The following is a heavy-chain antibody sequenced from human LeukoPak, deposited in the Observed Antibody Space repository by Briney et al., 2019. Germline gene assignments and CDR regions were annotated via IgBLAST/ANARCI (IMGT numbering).Heavy chain of an antibody. V-gene: IGHV3-11*04. CDR1: GFTFSDYY. D-gene: IGHD6-13*01. J-gene: IGHJ4*02. Sequence: GGSLRLSCAASGFTFSDYYMSWIRQASGKGLEWVSYISSSGNTTYHADSVKGRFTISRDNAKNSLYLQMSSLRAEDTAVYYCAKDGGSSWYFDYWGQGTLVTVSS. CDR2: ISSSGNTT. CDR3: AKDGGSSWYFDY.